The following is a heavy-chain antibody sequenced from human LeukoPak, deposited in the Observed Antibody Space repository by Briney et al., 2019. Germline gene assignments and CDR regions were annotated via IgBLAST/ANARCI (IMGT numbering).Heavy chain of an antibody. Sequence: GGSLRLSCAASGFTFSSYAMSWIRQAPGKGLEWVSAIGSGGGSIYYADSVKGRFTISRDNSKSTLLLQMNSLRAEDSAIYYCARPGITVAGTRWFDPWGQGTLVTVSS. V-gene: IGHV3-23*01. CDR2: IGSGGGSI. D-gene: IGHD6-19*01. CDR1: GFTFSSYA. J-gene: IGHJ5*02. CDR3: ARPGITVAGTRWFDP.